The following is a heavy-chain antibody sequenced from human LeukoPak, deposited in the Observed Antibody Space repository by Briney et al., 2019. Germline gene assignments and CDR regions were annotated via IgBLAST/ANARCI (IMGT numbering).Heavy chain of an antibody. V-gene: IGHV3-23*01. CDR2: ITGSGGTT. J-gene: IGHJ4*02. CDR1: GFTFSSYA. Sequence: GGTLRLSCAASGFTFSSYAMSWVRQAPGKGLEWVSSITGSGGTTHHADSVKGRFTISRDNSKNTLYLQMGSLRAEDMAVYYCARRTVSYFDYWGQGTLVTVSS. D-gene: IGHD4-17*01. CDR3: ARRTVSYFDY.